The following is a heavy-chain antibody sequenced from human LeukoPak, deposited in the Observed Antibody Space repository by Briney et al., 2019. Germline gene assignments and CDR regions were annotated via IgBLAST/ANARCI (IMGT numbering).Heavy chain of an antibody. J-gene: IGHJ4*02. Sequence: ASVKVSCKASGGTFSSYAISWVRQAPGQGLEWMGGIIPIFGTANYAQKFQGRVTVTADESTSTAYMELSSLRSEDTAVYYCASIYDSDLDYWGQGTLVTVSS. D-gene: IGHD3-22*01. CDR1: GGTFSSYA. V-gene: IGHV1-69*13. CDR3: ASIYDSDLDY. CDR2: IIPIFGTA.